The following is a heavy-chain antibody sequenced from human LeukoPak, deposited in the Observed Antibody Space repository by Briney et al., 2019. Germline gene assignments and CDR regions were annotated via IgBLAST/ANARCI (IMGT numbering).Heavy chain of an antibody. V-gene: IGHV1-18*01. CDR3: AKDIHPGLDSGASCCFDY. CDR2: VSGYNGDT. Sequence: ASVKVSCKTSGYTFFRHGITWVRQAPGQGPEWMGWVSGYNGDTNYAKSVRGRVTMTTDTSTNTAYMELRSLRSDDTAVYYCAKDIHPGLDSGASCCFDYWGQGTPVTVSS. J-gene: IGHJ4*02. CDR1: GYTFFRHG. D-gene: IGHD3-22*01.